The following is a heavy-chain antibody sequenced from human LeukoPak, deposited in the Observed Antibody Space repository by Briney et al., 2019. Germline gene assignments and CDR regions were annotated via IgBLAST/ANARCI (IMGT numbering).Heavy chain of an antibody. D-gene: IGHD7-27*01. J-gene: IGHJ4*02. V-gene: IGHV3-23*01. Sequence: GRSLRLSCAASGFTFSSYAMTWVRQAPGKGLEWVSSISVNGGTTYYADSVKGRFTISRDSSKNTLFLQMNSLRAEDTAAYYCAKDGGLWVSAHWGDSWGRGTLVTVSS. CDR1: GFTFSSYA. CDR3: AKDGGLWVSAHWGDS. CDR2: ISVNGGTT.